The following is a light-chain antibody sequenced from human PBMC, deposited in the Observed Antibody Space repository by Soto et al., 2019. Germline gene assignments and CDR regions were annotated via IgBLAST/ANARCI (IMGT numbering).Light chain of an antibody. CDR3: SSYTVTSVTLYV. CDR1: SSDIGTYNY. CDR2: EVS. Sequence: QSALTQPASVSGSPGQSITISCTGTSSDIGTYNYVSWYQQHPGKAPKVMIYEVSNRPSGVSNRFSGSKSGNTASLTISGLQGEDEADYYCSSYTVTSVTLYVFGTGTKLTVL. V-gene: IGLV2-14*01. J-gene: IGLJ1*01.